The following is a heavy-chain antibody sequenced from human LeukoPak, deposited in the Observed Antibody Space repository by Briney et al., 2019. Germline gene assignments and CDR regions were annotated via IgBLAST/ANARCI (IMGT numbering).Heavy chain of an antibody. D-gene: IGHD5-12*01. V-gene: IGHV4-34*01. Sequence: SETLSLTCAVYGGSFSGYYWSWIRQPPGKGLEWIGEINHSGSTNYNPSLKSRVTISVDTSKNQFSLKLSSVTAADTAVYYCARPTRYSGYDGVDYWGQGTLVTVSS. J-gene: IGHJ4*02. CDR3: ARPTRYSGYDGVDY. CDR1: GGSFSGYY. CDR2: INHSGST.